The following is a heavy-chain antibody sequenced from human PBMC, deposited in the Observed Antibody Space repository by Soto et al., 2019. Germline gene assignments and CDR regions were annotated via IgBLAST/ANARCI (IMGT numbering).Heavy chain of an antibody. V-gene: IGHV2-5*02. CDR1: GFSLSTSGVG. CDR3: AHNLFYAGDGMDV. D-gene: IGHD3-3*01. J-gene: IGHJ6*02. Sequence: QITLKESGPPLVKPTQTLTLPCTFSGFSLSTSGVGVGWIRQPPGKALEWLALIYWDDDKRYRLSLTSRLTISKDTSKNQVVLTMNNMDPVDTATYYRAHNLFYAGDGMDVWGQGTTVTVSS. CDR2: IYWDDDK.